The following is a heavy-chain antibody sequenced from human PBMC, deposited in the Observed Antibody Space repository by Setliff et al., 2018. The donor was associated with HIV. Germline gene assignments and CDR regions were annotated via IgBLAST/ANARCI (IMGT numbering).Heavy chain of an antibody. CDR2: ILQSGFS. J-gene: IGHJ6*03. CDR3: ARGWQLEFPGTYYYYMDV. V-gene: IGHV4-34*01. D-gene: IGHD3-3*01. Sequence: PSETLSLTCAVFGGSLSGYHWSWIRQPPGKGLEWIGDILQSGFSRYNPSLKSRVIISVDSSSNEVSLRFTSATAADAAVYYCARGWQLEFPGTYYYYMDVWGKGTTVTVSS. CDR1: GGSLSGYH.